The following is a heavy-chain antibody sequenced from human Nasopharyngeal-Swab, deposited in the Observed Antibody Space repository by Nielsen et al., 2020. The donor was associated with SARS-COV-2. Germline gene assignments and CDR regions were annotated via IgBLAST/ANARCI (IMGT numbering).Heavy chain of an antibody. CDR3: ARDQSGSYHKAFDI. D-gene: IGHD1-26*01. V-gene: IGHV3-21*01. J-gene: IGHJ3*02. Sequence: GESLKISCAAPGFTFSSYSMNWVRQAPGKGLEWVSSISSSSSYIYYADSVKGRFTITRDNAKNSLYLQMNSLRAEDTAVYYCARDQSGSYHKAFDIWGQGTMVTVSS. CDR1: GFTFSSYS. CDR2: ISSSSSYI.